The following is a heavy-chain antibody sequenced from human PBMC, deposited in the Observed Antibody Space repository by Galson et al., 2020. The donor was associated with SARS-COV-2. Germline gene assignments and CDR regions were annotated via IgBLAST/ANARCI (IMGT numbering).Heavy chain of an antibody. CDR2: ICTISITI. Sequence: GEFLKIPCAASGFTFSSYSMNWVRQAPGKGLEWVSSICTISITIYYAASVKGRFTISRDNAKNSLYLQMNSLRAEDTAVYYCAVYVSGSYYNQYYFDYWGQGTLVTVSS. CDR3: AVYVSGSYYNQYYFDY. J-gene: IGHJ4*02. CDR1: GFTFSSYS. V-gene: IGHV3-48*04. D-gene: IGHD3-10*01.